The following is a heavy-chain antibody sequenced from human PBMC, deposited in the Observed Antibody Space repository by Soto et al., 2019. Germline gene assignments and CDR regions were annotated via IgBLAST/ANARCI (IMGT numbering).Heavy chain of an antibody. V-gene: IGHV3-23*01. CDR1: GFTFSSHA. CDR2: VDGSGADT. J-gene: IGHJ4*02. Sequence: GSLRLSCAASGFTFSSHAMGWLRQAPGTEPEWVAFVDGSGADTSYADSVKGRFTISRDNSENSPYLHMNSLRVEDTGRYFCAKEIFAAAYAATSAFDLWGQGTLVTVSS. CDR3: AKEIFAAAYAATSAFDL. D-gene: IGHD2-8*01.